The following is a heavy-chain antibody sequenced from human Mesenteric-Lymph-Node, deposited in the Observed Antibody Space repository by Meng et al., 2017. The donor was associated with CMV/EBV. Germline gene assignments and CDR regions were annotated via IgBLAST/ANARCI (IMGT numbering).Heavy chain of an antibody. J-gene: IGHJ4*02. D-gene: IGHD5-18*01. CDR1: GFTFNSYT. CDR3: ARWIQLWSLGGASFDY. CDR2: ISSSSSTI. V-gene: IGHV3-48*04. Sequence: GESLKISCAGSGFTFNSYTMNWVRQAPGKGLEWVSYISSSSSTIYYADSVKGRFTISRDNAKNSLYLQMNSLRAEDTAVYYCARWIQLWSLGGASFDYWGQGTLVTVSS.